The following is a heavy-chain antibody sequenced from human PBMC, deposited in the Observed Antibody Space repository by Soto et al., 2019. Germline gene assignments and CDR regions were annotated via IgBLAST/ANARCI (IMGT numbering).Heavy chain of an antibody. V-gene: IGHV4-30-2*01. J-gene: IGHJ3*02. CDR3: ARWDYDFRDAFDI. CDR1: GGSISSGGYS. D-gene: IGHD3-3*01. CDR2: IYHSGST. Sequence: PSETLSLTGAVSGGSISSGGYSWSWIRQPPGKGLEWIGYIYHSGSTYYNPSLKSRVTISVDTSKTQFSLRLTSVTAADTAVYYCARWDYDFRDAFDIWGPGTMVTVSS.